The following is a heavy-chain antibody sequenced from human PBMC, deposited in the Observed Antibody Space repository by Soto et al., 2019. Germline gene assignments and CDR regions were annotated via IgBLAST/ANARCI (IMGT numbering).Heavy chain of an antibody. CDR3: ARFGAATYNWFDP. D-gene: IGHD3-3*01. Sequence: ASVKVSCKASGYNFTSYGISWVRQAPGQGLEWMGWISAYNGSTNYAQKLQGRVNMNTDTSTSRTYMELRSLRSDDIAVYDYARFGAATYNWFDPWSEGTLVSV. CDR1: GYNFTSYG. V-gene: IGHV1-18*03. J-gene: IGHJ5*02. CDR2: ISAYNGST.